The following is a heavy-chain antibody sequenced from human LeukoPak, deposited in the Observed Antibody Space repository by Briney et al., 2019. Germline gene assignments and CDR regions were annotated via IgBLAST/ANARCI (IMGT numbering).Heavy chain of an antibody. Sequence: PGGSLRLSCAASGFTFSSYGMHWVRQAPSKGLEWVAVISYDGSNKYYADSVKGRFTISRDNSKNTLYLQMNSLRAEDTAVYYCAKDAFDYWGQGTLVTVSS. CDR1: GFTFSSYG. CDR2: ISYDGSNK. V-gene: IGHV3-30*18. CDR3: AKDAFDY. J-gene: IGHJ4*02.